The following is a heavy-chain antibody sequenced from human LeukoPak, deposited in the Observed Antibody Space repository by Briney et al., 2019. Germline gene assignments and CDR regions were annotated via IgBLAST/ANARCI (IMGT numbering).Heavy chain of an antibody. V-gene: IGHV4-38-2*02. D-gene: IGHD3-22*01. CDR3: ARELSYYDSSGYTSSWFDP. CDR1: GYSISSGYY. CDR2: IYHSGST. J-gene: IGHJ5*02. Sequence: SETLSLTCTVSGYSISSGYYWGWIRQPPGKGLEWIGSIYHSGSTYYNPSLKSRVTISVDTSKNQFSLKLSSVTAADTAVYYCARELSYYDSSGYTSSWFDPWGQGTLVTVSS.